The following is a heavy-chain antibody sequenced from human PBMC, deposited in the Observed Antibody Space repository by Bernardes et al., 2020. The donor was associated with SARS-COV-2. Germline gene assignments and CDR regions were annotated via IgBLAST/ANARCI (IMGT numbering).Heavy chain of an antibody. V-gene: IGHV1-18*01. CDR2: ISAYNGNT. J-gene: IGHJ3*02. CDR3: ARPRVGATHEEAFDI. Sequence: ASVKVSCKASGYTFTSYGISWVRQAPGQGLEWMGWISAYNGNTNYAQKLQGRVTMTTDTSTSTAYMELRSLRSDDTAVYYCARPRVGATHEEAFDIWGQGTMVTVSS. CDR1: GYTFTSYG. D-gene: IGHD1-26*01.